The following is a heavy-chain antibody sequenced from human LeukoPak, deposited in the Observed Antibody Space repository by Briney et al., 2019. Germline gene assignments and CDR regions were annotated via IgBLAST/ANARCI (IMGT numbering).Heavy chain of an antibody. CDR2: ISGSGGST. CDR3: AKHSYHLLFYYFDY. Sequence: GGSLRLSCEASGFTFSSHAMTWVRQAPGMGLEWVSTISGSGGSTYYADSVKGRFTISRDNSKNTLYLQMNSLRAEDTAIYFCAKHSYHLLFYYFDYWGQGTLVTVSS. CDR1: GFTFSSHA. D-gene: IGHD2-2*01. J-gene: IGHJ4*02. V-gene: IGHV3-23*01.